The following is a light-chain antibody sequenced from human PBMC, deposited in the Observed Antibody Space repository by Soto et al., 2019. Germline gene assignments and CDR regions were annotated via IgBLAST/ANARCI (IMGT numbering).Light chain of an antibody. CDR2: DNN. CDR3: QSYDSSLSGSVV. CDR1: SSNIGAGYD. J-gene: IGLJ2*01. V-gene: IGLV1-40*01. Sequence: QSVLTQPPSVSGAPGRRVTISCTGSSSNIGAGYDVNWYQQLPGTAPKLLIYDNNNRPSGVPDRFSGSKSGTSASLAITGLQAEDEADYYCQSYDSSLSGSVVFGGGTKLTVL.